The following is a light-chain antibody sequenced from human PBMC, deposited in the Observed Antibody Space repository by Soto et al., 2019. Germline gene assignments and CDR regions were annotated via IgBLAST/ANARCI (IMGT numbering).Light chain of an antibody. J-gene: IGLJ2*01. CDR1: SSDVGGYNY. CDR2: EVS. CDR3: SSYTSSSTLV. V-gene: IGLV2-14*01. Sequence: QSALTQPASVSGSPGQSITISCTGTSSDVGGYNYVSWYQQHPGKAPKLIIYEVSNRPSGVSNRFSGSKSGNTASLTISGLQAEDEADYYCSSYTSSSTLVFGGGTKFTVL.